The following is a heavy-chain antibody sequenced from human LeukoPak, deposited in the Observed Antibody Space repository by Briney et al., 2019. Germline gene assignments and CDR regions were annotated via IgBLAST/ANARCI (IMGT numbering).Heavy chain of an antibody. CDR2: IYYSGST. J-gene: IGHJ4*02. D-gene: IGHD3-3*02. V-gene: IGHV4-59*11. Sequence: SETLSLTCTVSGGSISSHYWSWIRQPPGKGLEWIGYIYYSGSTNYNPSLKSRVTISVDTSKNQFSLKLSSVTAADTAVYYCARDILPPSPDEEHSDYWGQGTLVTVSS. CDR3: ARDILPPSPDEEHSDY. CDR1: GGSISSHY.